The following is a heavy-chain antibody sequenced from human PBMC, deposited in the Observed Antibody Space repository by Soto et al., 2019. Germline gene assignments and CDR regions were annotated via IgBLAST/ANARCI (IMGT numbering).Heavy chain of an antibody. Sequence: GGSLRLSCAASGFTFDDYAMHWVRQAPGKGLEWVSGISWNSGSIGYADSVKGRFTISRDDAKNSLYLQMNSLRAEDTAVYYCAKDSPPMVRGVTGAPSFLSDYWCEGTFVS. D-gene: IGHD3-10*01. CDR2: ISWNSGSI. V-gene: IGHV3-9*01. J-gene: IGHJ4*02. CDR3: AKDSPPMVRGVTGAPSFLSDY. CDR1: GFTFDDYA.